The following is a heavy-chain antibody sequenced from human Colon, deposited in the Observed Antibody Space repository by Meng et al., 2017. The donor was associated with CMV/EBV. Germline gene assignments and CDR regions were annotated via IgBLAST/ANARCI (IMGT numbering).Heavy chain of an antibody. D-gene: IGHD3-16*01. J-gene: IGHJ4*02. V-gene: IGHV3-7*01. CDR1: GFAFSSSW. Sequence: GESLKISCAASGFAFSSSWMSWVRQAPGKGLEWVATINQDGSEEQYVEAVKGRFTISRDNAKTSLYLQMDSLTVEDTALYYCARLGEYSLKDWGQGTLVIVSS. CDR2: INQDGSEE. CDR3: ARLGEYSLKD.